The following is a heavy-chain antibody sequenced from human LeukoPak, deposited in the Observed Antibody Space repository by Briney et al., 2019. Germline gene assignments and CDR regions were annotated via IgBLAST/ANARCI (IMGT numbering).Heavy chain of an antibody. CDR3: ARDKAVGPTLLDY. Sequence: GGSLRLSCAASGFTFSGYWMSWVRQAPGKGPEWVANIKQDGSEIYYVDSMKGRFTNSRDNAKNSLYLQMNSLRAEDTAVYYCARDKAVGPTLLDYWGQGTLVTVSS. D-gene: IGHD1-26*01. V-gene: IGHV3-7*01. CDR2: IKQDGSEI. J-gene: IGHJ4*02. CDR1: GFTFSGYW.